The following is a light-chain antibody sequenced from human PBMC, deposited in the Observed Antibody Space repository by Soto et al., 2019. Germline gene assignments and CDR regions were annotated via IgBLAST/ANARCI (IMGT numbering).Light chain of an antibody. CDR1: SSDVGASDF. Sequence: QSALTQPASVSGSPGQSITISCTGTSSDVGASDFVSWYQQHPGKAPKLMIYEVSNRPSGVSSRFSGSKSGSTASLTISGLQAEDEADYYCSSYTSSSTLVFGGGTKLTVL. J-gene: IGLJ2*01. V-gene: IGLV2-14*01. CDR3: SSYTSSSTLV. CDR2: EVS.